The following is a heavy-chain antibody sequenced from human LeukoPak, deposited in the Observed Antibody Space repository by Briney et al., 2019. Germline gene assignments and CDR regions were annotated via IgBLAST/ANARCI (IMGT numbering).Heavy chain of an antibody. CDR1: GYTFTNYW. J-gene: IGHJ4*02. Sequence: GESLKISCKASGYTFTNYWMGWVRQMPGKGLEYMGIIYPDDSDTRYSPSFKGQVTISADKSINTDYLQWNSLKASDTAMYYCVRRDFDYWGQGTLVTVSS. V-gene: IGHV5-51*01. CDR2: IYPDDSDT. CDR3: VRRDFDY.